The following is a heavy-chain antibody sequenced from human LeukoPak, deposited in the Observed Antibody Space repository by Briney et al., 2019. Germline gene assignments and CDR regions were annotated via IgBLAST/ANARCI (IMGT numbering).Heavy chain of an antibody. J-gene: IGHJ4*02. V-gene: IGHV3-48*03. Sequence: GGSLRLSCAASGFTFSSYEMNWVRQAPGKGLEWVSYISSSGSTIYYADSVKGRFTISRDNAKNSLYLQMNSLRAEDTAVYYRARRAGAYSHPYDYWGQGTLVTVSS. CDR2: ISSSGSTI. CDR1: GFTFSSYE. D-gene: IGHD4/OR15-4a*01. CDR3: ARRAGAYSHPYDY.